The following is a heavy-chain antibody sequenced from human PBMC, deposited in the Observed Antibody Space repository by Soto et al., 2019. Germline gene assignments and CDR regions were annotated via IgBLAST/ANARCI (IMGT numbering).Heavy chain of an antibody. CDR1: GFTFSSYA. D-gene: IGHD3-3*01. CDR2: ISGRCGST. V-gene: IGHV3-23*01. Sequence: GGSLILSFAASGFTFSSYAMTWVRQAPGKGLEWVSTISGRCGSTYYTDSVKGRFTISRDNSKNTLYLQMNSLRAEDTAVYYCARDRTTHYDFWSGSQRDYYYYGMDVWGQGTTVTVSS. CDR3: ARDRTTHYDFWSGSQRDYYYYGMDV. J-gene: IGHJ6*02.